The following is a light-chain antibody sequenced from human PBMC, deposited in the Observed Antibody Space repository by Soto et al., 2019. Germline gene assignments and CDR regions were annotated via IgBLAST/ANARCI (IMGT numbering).Light chain of an antibody. CDR3: QQYHNWPPWT. CDR1: QSVSNK. V-gene: IGKV3-15*01. Sequence: EIVMTQSPATLSVSPGERATLSCRASQSVSNKIAWYQQKPGQAPRLLIYGASSRATGIPARFSGSGSGTEFTLTISSLQSEDFALYYCQQYHNWPPWTFGQGTKVDI. CDR2: GAS. J-gene: IGKJ1*01.